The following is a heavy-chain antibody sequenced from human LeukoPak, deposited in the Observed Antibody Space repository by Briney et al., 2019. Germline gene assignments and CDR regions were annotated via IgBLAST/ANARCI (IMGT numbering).Heavy chain of an antibody. D-gene: IGHD7-27*01. Sequence: ASVKVSCKASGYTFTSYDINWVRQATGQGLEWMGWMNPNSGNTGYAQKFQGRVTMTRSTSISTAYMELSSLRSEDTAVYYCARGNAGAYYYYYYMDVWGKGTTVTVSS. V-gene: IGHV1-8*01. J-gene: IGHJ6*03. CDR3: ARGNAGAYYYYYYMDV. CDR1: GYTFTSYD. CDR2: MNPNSGNT.